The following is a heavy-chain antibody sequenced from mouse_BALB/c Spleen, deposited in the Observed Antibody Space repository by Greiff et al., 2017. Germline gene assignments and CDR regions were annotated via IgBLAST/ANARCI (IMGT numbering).Heavy chain of an antibody. J-gene: IGHJ3*01. CDR2: ISNLAYSI. D-gene: IGHD2-3*01. V-gene: IGHV5-15*02. CDR1: GFTFSDYG. CDR3: ARNDGSSWFAY. Sequence: EVKLVESGGGLVQPGGSRKLSCAASGFTFSDYGMAWVRQAPGKGPEWVAFISNLAYSIYYADTVTGRFTISRENAKNTLYLEMSSLRSEDTAMYYCARNDGSSWFAYWGQGTLVTVSA.